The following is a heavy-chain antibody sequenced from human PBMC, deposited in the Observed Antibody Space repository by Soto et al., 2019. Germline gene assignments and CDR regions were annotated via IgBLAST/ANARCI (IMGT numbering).Heavy chain of an antibody. CDR3: ARRSGSGSYYRLDY. V-gene: IGHV1-18*01. D-gene: IGHD3-10*01. CDR2: ISAFNGNT. CDR1: GHTLTNYG. Sequence: ASVKVSCKASGHTLTNYGISWVRQAPGQGLEWMGWISAFNGNTNYAQRLQGRVTMTTDTSTNTAYMELRSLRSDDTAVYYCARRSGSGSYYRLDYWGQGTLVTVSS. J-gene: IGHJ4*02.